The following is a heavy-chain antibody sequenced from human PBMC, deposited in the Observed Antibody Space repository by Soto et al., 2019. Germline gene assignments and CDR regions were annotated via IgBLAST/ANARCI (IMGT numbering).Heavy chain of an antibody. CDR2: ISSNGGST. V-gene: IGHV3-64D*06. CDR1: GFTLSTYA. CDR3: VKDRYIDY. Sequence: SLRLSCLVSGFTLSTYAMHWVRQASWTGLQYVSSISSNGGSTYYADSVKGRFTISRDNSKNMLYLQMSSLRVEDTALYYCVKDRYIDYWGQGTLVTVSS. J-gene: IGHJ4*02.